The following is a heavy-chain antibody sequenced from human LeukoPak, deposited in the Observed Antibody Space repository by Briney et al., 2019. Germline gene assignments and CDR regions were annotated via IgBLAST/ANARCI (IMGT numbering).Heavy chain of an antibody. D-gene: IGHD1-26*01. Sequence: PGRSLRLSFAAFGFTFDDYAMHWVRQAPGKGLEWVSGISWNSGSIGYTDSVKGRFTISRDNAKNSLYLQMNSLRAEDTALYYCAKDRGGSLYYFDYWGQGTLVTVSS. CDR2: ISWNSGSI. CDR3: AKDRGGSLYYFDY. CDR1: GFTFDDYA. J-gene: IGHJ4*02. V-gene: IGHV3-9*01.